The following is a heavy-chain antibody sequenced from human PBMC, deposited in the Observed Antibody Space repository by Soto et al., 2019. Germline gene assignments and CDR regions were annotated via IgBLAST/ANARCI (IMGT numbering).Heavy chain of an antibody. D-gene: IGHD4-17*01. CDR3: AKDMGYGDGPFDY. CDR1: GFTFDDYA. Sequence: EVQLVESGGGLVQPGRSLRLSCAASGFTFDDYAMHWVRQAPGKGLEWVSGISWNSGSIGYADSVKGRFTISRGNAKNSLYLQMNSLRAEDTALYYCAKDMGYGDGPFDYWGQGTLVTVSS. V-gene: IGHV3-9*01. CDR2: ISWNSGSI. J-gene: IGHJ4*02.